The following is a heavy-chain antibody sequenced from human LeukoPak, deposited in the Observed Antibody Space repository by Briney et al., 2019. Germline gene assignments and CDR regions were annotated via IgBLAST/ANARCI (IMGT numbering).Heavy chain of an antibody. CDR2: ISSSGSTI. J-gene: IGHJ3*02. D-gene: IGHD2-2*01. CDR1: GFTFSSYE. Sequence: PGGSLRLSCAASGFTFSSYEMNWVRQALGKGLEWVSYISSSGSTIYYADSVKGRFTISRDNAKNSLYLQMNSLRAEDTAVYYCAREGYCSSTSCYADDAFDIWGQGTMVTVSS. V-gene: IGHV3-48*03. CDR3: AREGYCSSTSCYADDAFDI.